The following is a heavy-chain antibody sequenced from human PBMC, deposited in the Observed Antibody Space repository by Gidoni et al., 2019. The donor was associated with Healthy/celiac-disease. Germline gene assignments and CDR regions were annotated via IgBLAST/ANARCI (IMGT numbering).Heavy chain of an antibody. D-gene: IGHD1-1*01. Sequence: QVQLVQSGAEVKKPGSSVKVSCKASGGTFSSYAISWVRQAPGQGLEWMGGIIPSLGTANYAQKFQGRVTSTADESTSTAYMELSSLRSEDTAVYYCARIQNWNDVGGGYDYWGQGTLVTVSS. CDR1: GGTFSSYA. J-gene: IGHJ4*02. CDR2: IIPSLGTA. CDR3: ARIQNWNDVGGGYDY. V-gene: IGHV1-69*01.